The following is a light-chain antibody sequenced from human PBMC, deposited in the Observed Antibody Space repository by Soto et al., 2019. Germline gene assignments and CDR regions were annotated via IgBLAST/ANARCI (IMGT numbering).Light chain of an antibody. Sequence: EIVMTQSPGTLSVSPGERVTLSCRASQNIRTNLAWYQQKPGQAPRLLIHGASTRAAGIPVRFSGSGSGTEFTLTISSLQSEDFALYHWQQYTDWPPWTFGQGTKVEI. J-gene: IGKJ1*01. V-gene: IGKV3-15*01. CDR1: QNIRTN. CDR2: GAS. CDR3: QQYTDWPPWT.